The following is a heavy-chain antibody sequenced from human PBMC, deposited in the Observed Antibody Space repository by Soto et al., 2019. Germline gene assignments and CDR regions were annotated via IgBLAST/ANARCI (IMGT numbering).Heavy chain of an antibody. CDR1: GFTFSNAW. V-gene: IGHV3-15*01. CDR3: TSVWFGELLYNY. CDR2: IKSKTDGGTT. D-gene: IGHD3-10*01. Sequence: EVQLVESGGGLVKPGGSLRLSCAASGFTFSNAWMSWVRQAPGKGLEWVGRIKSKTDGGTTDYAAPVKGRFTISRDDSKNTLYLQMNSLKTEDTAVYYCTSVWFGELLYNYWGQGTLVTVSS. J-gene: IGHJ4*02.